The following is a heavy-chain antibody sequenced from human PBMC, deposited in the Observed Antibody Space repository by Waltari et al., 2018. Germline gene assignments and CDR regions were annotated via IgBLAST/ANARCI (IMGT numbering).Heavy chain of an antibody. CDR1: GFTFITYG. CDR3: AKDRRGY. V-gene: IGHV3-30*02. J-gene: IGHJ4*02. Sequence: QVQLVESGGGVVQPGGSLSLSCPASGFTFITYGMHWVRQAPGKGLEWVAFIRYDGSNKYYADSVKGRFTISRDNSKNTLYLQMNSLRAEDTAVYYCAKDRRGYWGQGTLVTASS. CDR2: IRYDGSNK.